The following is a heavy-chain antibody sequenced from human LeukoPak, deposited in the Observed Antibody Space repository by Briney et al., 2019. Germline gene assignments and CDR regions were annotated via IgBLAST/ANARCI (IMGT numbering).Heavy chain of an antibody. CDR2: ISAYNGNT. CDR1: GYTFTSYG. D-gene: IGHD3-10*01. V-gene: IGHV1-18*01. Sequence: GASVKVSCKASGYTFTSYGISWVRQAPGQGLEWMGWISAYNGNTNYAQKLQGRVTMTTDTSTSTAYMELRSLRSDDTAVYYCARAPGFGELLSEYFQHWGQGTLVTVSS. CDR3: ARAPGFGELLSEYFQH. J-gene: IGHJ1*01.